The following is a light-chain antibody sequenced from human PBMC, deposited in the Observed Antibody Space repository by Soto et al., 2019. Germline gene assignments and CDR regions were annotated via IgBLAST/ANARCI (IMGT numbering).Light chain of an antibody. CDR3: QQYNNWPPIT. J-gene: IGKJ5*01. Sequence: EIVMTQSPAALSVSPGEGVTLSCRASQSVSSNLAWYQQRPGQAPRLLICGASTRATGIPARFSGSGSGTEFTLTISSLQSEDFAVYYCQQYNNWPPITFGQGTRPEIK. CDR2: GAS. CDR1: QSVSSN. V-gene: IGKV3-15*01.